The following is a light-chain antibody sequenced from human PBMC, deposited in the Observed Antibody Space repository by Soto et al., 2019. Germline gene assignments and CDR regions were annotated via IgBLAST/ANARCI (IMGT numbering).Light chain of an antibody. Sequence: DIQMTQSPSTLSASVGDRVTITCRASQSISSWLAWYQQKPGKAPKLLIYDASTLQSGVPSRFSGSGSGTDFTLTISSLQPEDVATYYCQKYNSASYTFGQGTKLEIK. J-gene: IGKJ2*01. CDR3: QKYNSASYT. V-gene: IGKV1-27*01. CDR1: QSISSW. CDR2: DAS.